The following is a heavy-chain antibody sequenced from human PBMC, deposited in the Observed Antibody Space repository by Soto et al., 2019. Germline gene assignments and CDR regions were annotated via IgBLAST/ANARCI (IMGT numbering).Heavy chain of an antibody. CDR3: AREYYYGSGTYFRLDV. D-gene: IGHD3-10*01. V-gene: IGHV1-18*01. CDR2: ISAYNGNT. CDR1: GYTFSSYG. Sequence: ASEKVSCKASGYTFSSYGISWVRQAPGQGLQCMGWISAYNGNTNYAQKLQGTVTMTTVTSTSIAYMELSSLRSDDTAVYYCAREYYYGSGTYFRLDVWG. J-gene: IGHJ6*02.